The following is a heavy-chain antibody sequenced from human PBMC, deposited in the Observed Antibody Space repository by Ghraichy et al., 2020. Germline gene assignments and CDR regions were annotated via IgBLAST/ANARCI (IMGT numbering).Heavy chain of an antibody. D-gene: IGHD1-26*01. CDR2: INHSGST. J-gene: IGHJ3*02. CDR1: GGSFSGYY. V-gene: IGHV4-34*01. Sequence: SETLSLTCAVYGGSFSGYYWSWIRQPPGKGLEWIGEINHSGSTNYNPSLKSRVTISVDTSKNQFSLKLSSVTAADTAVYYCARNPDFAGSYSLQDAFDIWGQGTMVTVSS. CDR3: ARNPDFAGSYSLQDAFDI.